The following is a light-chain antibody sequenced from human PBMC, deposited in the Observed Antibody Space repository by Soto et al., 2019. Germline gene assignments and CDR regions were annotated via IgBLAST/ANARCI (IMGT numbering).Light chain of an antibody. CDR3: QQYNNWPLT. CDR2: GAS. J-gene: IGKJ3*01. V-gene: IGKV3-15*01. CDR1: QSLSSN. Sequence: EILMTQSPATLSVSPGERATLSCSASQSLSSNLAWYQQKPGQAPRLLIYGASTRATGIPARFSGSGSGTEFTLTISSLQSEDFAVYYCQQYNNWPLTFGPGTKVDVK.